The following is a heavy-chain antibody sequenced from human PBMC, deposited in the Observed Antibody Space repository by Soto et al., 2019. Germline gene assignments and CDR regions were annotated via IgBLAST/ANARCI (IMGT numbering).Heavy chain of an antibody. CDR3: AKVHSGWGYYGMDV. CDR1: GFTFSSYG. D-gene: IGHD6-19*01. CDR2: ISYDGSNK. Sequence: GGSLRLSCAASGFTFSSYGMHWVRQAPGKGLEWVAVISYDGSNKYYADSVKGRFTISRDNSKNTLYLQMNSLRAEDTAVYYCAKVHSGWGYYGMDVWGQGTTVTVSS. V-gene: IGHV3-30*18. J-gene: IGHJ6*02.